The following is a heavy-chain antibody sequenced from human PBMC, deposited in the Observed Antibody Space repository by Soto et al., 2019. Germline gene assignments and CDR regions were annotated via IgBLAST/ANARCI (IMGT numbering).Heavy chain of an antibody. J-gene: IGHJ4*02. CDR2: IYRTGST. D-gene: IGHD1-7*01. Sequence: PSETLSLTCAVSGGSFTSNNWWTWVRQPPGQGLEWIGEIYRTGSTNYNPSLKSRVTIPLDKSENQFSLKVTSLTAADTAVYYCASRAPGTSVDYWGQGTLVTVSS. V-gene: IGHV4-4*02. CDR3: ASRAPGTSVDY. CDR1: GGSFTSNNW.